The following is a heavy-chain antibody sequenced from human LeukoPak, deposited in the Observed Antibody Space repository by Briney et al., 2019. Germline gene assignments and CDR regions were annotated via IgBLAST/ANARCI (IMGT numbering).Heavy chain of an antibody. D-gene: IGHD3-16*01. Sequence: SVKVSCKASGYTFTSYGISWVRQAPGQGPEWMGGIIPIFGTANYAQKFQGRVTITADESTSTAYMELSSLRSEDTAVYYCARQSLGSFDYWGQGTLVTVSS. J-gene: IGHJ4*02. CDR3: ARQSLGSFDY. V-gene: IGHV1-69*13. CDR1: GYTFTSYG. CDR2: IIPIFGTA.